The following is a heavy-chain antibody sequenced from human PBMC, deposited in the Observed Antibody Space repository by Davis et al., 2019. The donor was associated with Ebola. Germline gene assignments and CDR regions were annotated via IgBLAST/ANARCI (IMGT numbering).Heavy chain of an antibody. CDR1: GDSISSYY. CDR3: AKLTRFLDQSSWFDP. V-gene: IGHV4-59*01. Sequence: MPSETLSLTCTVSGDSISSYYWTWIRQPPGKGLEWIGYIYYSGSTNYNPSLKSRVTISLDTSKNQFSLKLSSVTPADTAVYYCAKLTRFLDQSSWFDPWGQGTLVTVSS. D-gene: IGHD3-3*01. J-gene: IGHJ5*02. CDR2: IYYSGST.